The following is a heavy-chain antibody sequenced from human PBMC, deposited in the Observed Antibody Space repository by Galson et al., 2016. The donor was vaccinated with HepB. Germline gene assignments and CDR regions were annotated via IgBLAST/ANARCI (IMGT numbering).Heavy chain of an antibody. D-gene: IGHD3-22*01. CDR3: AKHPSYASSGYYYVNYLDY. CDR1: GFIFSRFG. CDR2: ISGSGGTS. V-gene: IGHV3-23*01. J-gene: IGHJ4*02. Sequence: SLRLSCAASGFIFSRFGMSWVRQTPGKGLEWVSTISGSGGTSYYADSVKGRFTVSRDNSKNTLYLQMSNLRAGDTALYYCAKHPSYASSGYYYVNYLDYWGQGTLVTVSS.